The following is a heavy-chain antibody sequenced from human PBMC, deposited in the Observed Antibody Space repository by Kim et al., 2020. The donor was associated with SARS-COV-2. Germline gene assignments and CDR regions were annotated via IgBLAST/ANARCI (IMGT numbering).Heavy chain of an antibody. CDR3: YCSSTSCYRNWFDP. Sequence: GGSLRLSCAASGFTFSSYAMSWVRQAPGKGLEWVSAISGSGGSTYYADSVKGRFTISRDNSKNTLYQQMNSLRAEDTAVYYCYCSSTSCYRNWFDPWGQGTLVTVSS. V-gene: IGHV3-23*01. CDR1: GFTFSSYA. J-gene: IGHJ5*02. D-gene: IGHD2-2*01. CDR2: ISGSGGST.